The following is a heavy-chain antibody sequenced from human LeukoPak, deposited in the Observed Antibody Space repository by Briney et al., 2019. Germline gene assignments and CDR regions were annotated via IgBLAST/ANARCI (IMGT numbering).Heavy chain of an antibody. CDR2: IYPGDSDT. Sequence: GESLKISCQGSGYRFATYWIGWVRQTPGKGLEWMGIIYPGDSDTRYSPSFQGQITISADKSINTAYLQWSSLKASDTAMYYCARHTSGTDYWGQGTLVTVSS. V-gene: IGHV5-51*01. CDR3: ARHTSGTDY. CDR1: GYRFATYW. J-gene: IGHJ4*02. D-gene: IGHD2-8*01.